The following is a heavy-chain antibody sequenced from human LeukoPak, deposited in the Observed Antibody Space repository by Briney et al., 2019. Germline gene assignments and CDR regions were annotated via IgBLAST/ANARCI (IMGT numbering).Heavy chain of an antibody. CDR1: GGSFSGYY. V-gene: IGHV4-34*01. CDR2: INHSGST. J-gene: IGHJ4*02. CDR3: ARSRYSSSWSEFDY. D-gene: IGHD6-13*01. Sequence: SETLSLACAVYGGSFSGYYWSWIRQPPGKGLEWIGEINHSGSTNYNPSLKSRVTISVDTSKNQSSLKLSSVTAADTAVYYCARSRYSSSWSEFDYWGQGTLVTVSS.